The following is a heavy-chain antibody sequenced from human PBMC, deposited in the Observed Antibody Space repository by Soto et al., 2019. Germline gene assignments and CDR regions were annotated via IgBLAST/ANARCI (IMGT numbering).Heavy chain of an antibody. CDR1: GFSFSDAW. Sequence: EVQLVESGGGLVKPGWSLRLSCAASGFSFSDAWLNWVRQAPGKGLEWVGRVKSKTDGETADYATFVKGRFTISRDDSKNALYLQMNSLKTEDTAVYYCAAERAYFHDSNGYLSIDFWGQGTLVTVS. J-gene: IGHJ4*02. D-gene: IGHD3-22*01. CDR2: VKSKTDGETA. CDR3: AAERAYFHDSNGYLSIDF. V-gene: IGHV3-15*07.